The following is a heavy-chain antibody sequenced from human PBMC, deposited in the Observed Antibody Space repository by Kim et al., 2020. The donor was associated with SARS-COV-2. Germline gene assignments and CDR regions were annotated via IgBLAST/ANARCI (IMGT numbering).Heavy chain of an antibody. V-gene: IGHV3-21*01. CDR2: ISSSSSYI. D-gene: IGHD6-13*01. Sequence: GGSLRLSCAASGFTFSSYSMNWVRQAPGKGLEWVSSISSSSSYIYYADSVKGRFTISRDNAKNSLYLQMNSLRAEDTAVYYCARRLGSPEYYFDYWGQGTLVTVSS. J-gene: IGHJ4*02. CDR3: ARRLGSPEYYFDY. CDR1: GFTFSSYS.